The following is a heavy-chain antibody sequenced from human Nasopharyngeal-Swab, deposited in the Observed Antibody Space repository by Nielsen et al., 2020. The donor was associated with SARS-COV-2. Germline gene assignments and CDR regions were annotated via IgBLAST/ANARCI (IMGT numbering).Heavy chain of an antibody. CDR2: LNGDATTV. D-gene: IGHD7-27*01. CDR1: GFTFSSSW. CDR3: ARAGEYRFDY. V-gene: IGHV3-74*01. J-gene: IGHJ4*02. Sequence: GESRKISCAGSGFTFSSSWLHWVRQAPGEGLVWVARLNGDATTVDYADSVKGRFTISRDNAKNTLYLQMNGLRDEDTAIYYCARAGEYRFDYWGQGTLVTVSS.